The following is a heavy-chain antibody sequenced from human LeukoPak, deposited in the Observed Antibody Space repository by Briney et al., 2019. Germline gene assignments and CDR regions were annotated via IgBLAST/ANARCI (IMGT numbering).Heavy chain of an antibody. Sequence: PGGSLRLSCAASGFTFDDYGMSWVRQAPGKGLEWVSGINWNGGSTGYADSVKGRFTISRDNAKNSLYLQMNSLRAEDTALYYCAAGHIMVRGVLDVWGKGTTVTVSS. CDR3: AAGHIMVRGVLDV. CDR1: GFTFDDYG. V-gene: IGHV3-20*04. CDR2: INWNGGST. J-gene: IGHJ6*04. D-gene: IGHD3-10*01.